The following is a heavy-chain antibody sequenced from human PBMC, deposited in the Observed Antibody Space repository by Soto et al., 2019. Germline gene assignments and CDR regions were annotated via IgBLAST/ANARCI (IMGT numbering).Heavy chain of an antibody. D-gene: IGHD2-8*01. CDR1: EDSVSNNSAA. V-gene: IGHV6-1*01. CDR2: TYYRSRWYN. J-gene: IGHJ3*01. CDR3: TKGKGYGHHHNGLDV. Sequence: SQTLSLTCAISEDSVSNNSAAWNWIRLSPSRGLEWLARTYYRSRWYNDYAVSVRSRITVNPDTSKNQFSLQLTSVTPEDTAVYYCTKGKGYGHHHNGLDVCAQ.